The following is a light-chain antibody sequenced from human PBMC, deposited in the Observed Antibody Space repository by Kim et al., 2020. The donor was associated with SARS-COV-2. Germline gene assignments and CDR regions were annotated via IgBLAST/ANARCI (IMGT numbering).Light chain of an antibody. Sequence: GKTVTLSCTRSSGSNASNYVQSYQQRPGSAPPTVIYEDNQRPSGVPDRFSGSIDSSSNSASLTISGLKTEDEADYYCQSYDSSNVVFGGGTQLTVL. J-gene: IGLJ2*01. CDR2: EDN. CDR1: SGSNASNY. V-gene: IGLV6-57*03. CDR3: QSYDSSNVV.